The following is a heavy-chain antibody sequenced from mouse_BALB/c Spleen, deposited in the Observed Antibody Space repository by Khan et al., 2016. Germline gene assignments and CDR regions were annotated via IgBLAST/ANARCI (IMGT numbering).Heavy chain of an antibody. J-gene: IGHJ2*01. CDR3: ARFLLWLNYFDY. CDR2: IDPANGNT. CDR1: GFNIKDTY. V-gene: IGHV14-3*02. D-gene: IGHD2-9*01. Sequence: VQLQQSGAELVKPGASVKLSCTASGFNIKDTYMHWVKQRPEQGLEWIGRIDPANGNTKYDPKFQGKATITADTSSNTAYLQLSSLTSEATAVYYCARFLLWLNYFDYWGQGTTLTVSS.